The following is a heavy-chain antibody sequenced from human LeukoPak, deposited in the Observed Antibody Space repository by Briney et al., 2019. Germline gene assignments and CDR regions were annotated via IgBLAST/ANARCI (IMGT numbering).Heavy chain of an antibody. CDR1: GFTFSSYS. CDR2: ISSSSSYI. V-gene: IGHV3-21*01. Sequence: GGSLRLSCAASGFTFSSYSMNWVRQAPGKGLEWVSSISSSSSYIYYADSVKGRFTISRDNAKNSLYLQMNSLRAEDTAVYYCARPISSGWSITSYYYYMDVWGKGTTVTVSS. CDR3: ARPISSGWSITSYYYYMDV. J-gene: IGHJ6*03. D-gene: IGHD6-19*01.